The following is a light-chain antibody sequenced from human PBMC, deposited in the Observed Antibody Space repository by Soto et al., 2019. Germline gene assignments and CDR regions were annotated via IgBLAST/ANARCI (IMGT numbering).Light chain of an antibody. CDR2: GAS. V-gene: IGKV3-20*01. Sequence: ENVLTQSPGTLSLSPGERATLSCRASQSVIINYLAWYQQKPGQAPRLLINGASSRATGIPDRFSGGGSGTDFTLTISRLEPEDFAVYYCLQYGSSPWTFGQGTKVDI. CDR1: QSVIINY. CDR3: LQYGSSPWT. J-gene: IGKJ1*01.